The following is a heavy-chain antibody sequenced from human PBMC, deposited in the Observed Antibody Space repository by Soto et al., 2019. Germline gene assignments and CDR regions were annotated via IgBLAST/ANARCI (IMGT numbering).Heavy chain of an antibody. CDR1: GFTVSSNY. CDR2: IYSGGST. V-gene: IGHV3-53*01. Sequence: PGGSLRLSCAASGFTVSSNYMSWVRQAPGKGLEWVSVIYSGGSTYYADSVKGRFTISRDNSKNTLYLQMNSLRAEDTAVYYCARAPILLAAAGMGEGYWGQGTLVTVSS. J-gene: IGHJ4*02. D-gene: IGHD6-13*01. CDR3: ARAPILLAAAGMGEGY.